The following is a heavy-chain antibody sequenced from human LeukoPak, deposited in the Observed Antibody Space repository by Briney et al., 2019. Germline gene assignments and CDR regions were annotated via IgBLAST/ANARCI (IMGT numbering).Heavy chain of an antibody. CDR3: ANLPYNWNTHFDDY. V-gene: IGHV3-23*01. CDR1: GFTFEASA. Sequence: GGSLRLSCAASGFTFEASAMSWVRQAPGKGLEWVAVITGGGESTYYADSVKGRFTVSRDNSKDTLYLQMDSLRTEDTGVYYCANLPYNWNTHFDDYWGHGTLVTVSS. D-gene: IGHD1-1*01. CDR2: ITGGGEST. J-gene: IGHJ4*01.